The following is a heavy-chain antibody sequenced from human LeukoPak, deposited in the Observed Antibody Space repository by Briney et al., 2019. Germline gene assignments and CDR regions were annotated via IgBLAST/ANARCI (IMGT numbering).Heavy chain of an antibody. CDR3: ARYSSTVTTFDY. CDR1: GESFSGYY. D-gene: IGHD4-17*01. CDR2: INHSGST. Sequence: SETLSPTCAVYGESFSGYYWSWIRQPPGKGLEWIGEINHSGSTNYNPSLKSRVTISVDTSKNQFSLKLSSVTAADTAVYYCARYSSTVTTFDYWGQGTLVTVSS. V-gene: IGHV4-34*01. J-gene: IGHJ4*02.